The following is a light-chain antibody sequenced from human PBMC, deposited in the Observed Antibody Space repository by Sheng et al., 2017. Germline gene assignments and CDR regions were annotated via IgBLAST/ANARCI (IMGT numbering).Light chain of an antibody. CDR2: EGS. Sequence: QTALTQPASVSGSPGQSITISCTGTTSDVGSYDLVSWYQQHPGKAPKVLIYEGSKRPSGVSDRFSGSKSGKTASLTISGLQAEDEADYYCCSFAGRSSWVFGGGTKVTVL. V-gene: IGLV2-23*01. CDR3: CSFAGRSSWV. CDR1: TSDVGSYDL. J-gene: IGLJ3*02.